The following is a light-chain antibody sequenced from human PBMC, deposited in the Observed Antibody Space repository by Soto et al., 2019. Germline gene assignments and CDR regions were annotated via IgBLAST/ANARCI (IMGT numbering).Light chain of an antibody. V-gene: IGLV2-14*03. Sequence: QSLLTQPASVSGSPGQSSTISYTGTSSDVGGYNFVSWYQHHPGKAPKLIIYDVSNRPSGVSNRFSGSKSGNTASLTISGLQAEDEADYYCTSYTTSITYVFGTGTKVTVL. CDR3: TSYTTSITYV. J-gene: IGLJ1*01. CDR1: SSDVGGYNF. CDR2: DVS.